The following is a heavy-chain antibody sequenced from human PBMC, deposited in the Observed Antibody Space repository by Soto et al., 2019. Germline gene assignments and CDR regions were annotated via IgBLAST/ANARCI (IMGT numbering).Heavy chain of an antibody. V-gene: IGHV1-69*02. J-gene: IGHJ4*02. CDR1: GGTFSSYT. Sequence: QVQLVQSGAEVKKPGSSVKVSCKASGGTFSSYTISWVRQAPGQGLEWMGRIIPILGIANYAQKFQGRVKLTDDKSTGTAYVEGGGVRSEGTAVDYCAGGGGGGGDYVWGSYRPFDYWGQGTLVTVSS. CDR2: IIPILGIA. D-gene: IGHD3-16*02. CDR3: AGGGGGGGDYVWGSYRPFDY.